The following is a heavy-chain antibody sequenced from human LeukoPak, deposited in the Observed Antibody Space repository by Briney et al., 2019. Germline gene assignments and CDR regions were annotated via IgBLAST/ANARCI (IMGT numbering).Heavy chain of an antibody. Sequence: GGSLRLSCAASGFTVSSSYMTWVRQAPGKGLEWVSLIYSGGSTFYADSVKGRFTISRDNSKDTLYLQVNSLRTEDTAVYYCAAAVTGRESRNNYLDYWGRGTLVTVSS. J-gene: IGHJ4*02. CDR2: IYSGGST. CDR1: GFTVSSSY. D-gene: IGHD6-19*01. CDR3: AAAVTGRESRNNYLDY. V-gene: IGHV3-66*01.